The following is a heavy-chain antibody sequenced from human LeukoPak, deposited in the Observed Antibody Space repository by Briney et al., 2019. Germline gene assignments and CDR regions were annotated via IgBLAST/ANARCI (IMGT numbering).Heavy chain of an antibody. Sequence: SETLSLTCTVSGGSISSYYWSWIRQPPGKGLEWIGYIYYSGSTKYNPSLKSRVTISVDTSKKQFSLKLSSVTAADTAVYYCARDSYGLDYWGQGTLVTVSS. CDR3: ARDSYGLDY. V-gene: IGHV4-59*01. CDR2: IYYSGST. D-gene: IGHD3-16*01. J-gene: IGHJ4*02. CDR1: GGSISSYY.